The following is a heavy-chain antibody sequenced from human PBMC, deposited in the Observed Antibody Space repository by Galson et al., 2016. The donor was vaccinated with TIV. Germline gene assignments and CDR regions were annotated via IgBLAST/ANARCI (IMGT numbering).Heavy chain of an antibody. Sequence: SVKVSCKASGGTFSSFVVTWVRQAPGQGLEWMGGIIPLFGEAHYAQMFQGRVTISSDESTSTLYMELRSLRSGDTAVYYCAKCRNTAIDTYYYFYGLDVWGQGTTVTVSS. J-gene: IGHJ6*02. CDR2: IIPLFGEA. CDR1: GGTFSSFV. V-gene: IGHV1-69*13. D-gene: IGHD5-18*01. CDR3: AKCRNTAIDTYYYFYGLDV.